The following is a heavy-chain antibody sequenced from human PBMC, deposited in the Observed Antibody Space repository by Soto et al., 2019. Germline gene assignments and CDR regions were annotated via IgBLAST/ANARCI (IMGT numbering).Heavy chain of an antibody. CDR3: ARGGAVAGGAFDI. D-gene: IGHD6-19*01. J-gene: IGHJ3*02. Sequence: SVKVSCKASGGTFSGYAISWVRQAPGQGLEWMGGIIPIFGTANYAQKFQGRVTITADESTSTAYMELSSLRSEDTAVYYCARGGAVAGGAFDIWGQGTMVTVSS. CDR1: GGTFSGYA. CDR2: IIPIFGTA. V-gene: IGHV1-69*13.